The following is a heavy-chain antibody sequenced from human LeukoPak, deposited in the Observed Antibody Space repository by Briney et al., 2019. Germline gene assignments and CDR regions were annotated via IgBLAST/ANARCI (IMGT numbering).Heavy chain of an antibody. V-gene: IGHV4-34*01. CDR2: INHSGST. J-gene: IGHJ4*02. CDR3: ARVPGAPDY. CDR1: GGSFSGYY. D-gene: IGHD2-2*01. Sequence: SETLSLTCAVYGGSFSGYYWSWIRQPPGKGLEWIGEINHSGSTNYNPSLKSRVTISVDTSKNQFSLKLSSVTAADTAVYYCARVPGAPDYWGQRTLVTVSS.